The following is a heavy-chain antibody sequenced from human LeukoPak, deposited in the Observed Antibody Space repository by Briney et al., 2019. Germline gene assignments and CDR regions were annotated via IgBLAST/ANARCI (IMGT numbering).Heavy chain of an antibody. Sequence: GGSLRLSCVASGFTFSTYTMTWVRQAPGKGLGWVSVISSSGGNIYYADSVKGRFTISRDNSKNTLYLQMNTLRAEDTAVYYCAKDTAGSRGYWGQGTLVTVSS. CDR2: ISSSGGNI. J-gene: IGHJ4*02. D-gene: IGHD2-8*02. CDR1: GFTFSTYT. CDR3: AKDTAGSRGY. V-gene: IGHV3-23*01.